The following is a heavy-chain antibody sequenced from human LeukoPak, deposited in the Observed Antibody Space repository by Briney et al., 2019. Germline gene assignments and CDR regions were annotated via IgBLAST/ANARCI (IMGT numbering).Heavy chain of an antibody. Sequence: SETLSLTCAVYGGSFSGYYWSWIRQPPRKGLEWIGEINHSGSTNYNPSLKSRVTISVDTSKNQFSLKLSSVTAADTDVYYCARKRALDYWGQGTLVTVSS. CDR1: GGSFSGYY. CDR2: INHSGST. CDR3: ARKRALDY. V-gene: IGHV4-34*01. J-gene: IGHJ4*02.